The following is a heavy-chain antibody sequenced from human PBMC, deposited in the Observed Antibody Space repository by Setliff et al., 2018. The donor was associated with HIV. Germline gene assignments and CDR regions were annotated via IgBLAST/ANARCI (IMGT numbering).Heavy chain of an antibody. Sequence: SLKVSCKASGGTFSSYAISWARQAPGQGLEWMGGIIPILGIANYAQKFQGRVTITADESTSTAYMELSSLRSEDTAVYYCAREEGATVNWFDPWGQGTLVTVSS. CDR3: AREEGATVNWFDP. V-gene: IGHV1-69*10. CDR1: GGTFSSYA. CDR2: IIPILGIA. D-gene: IGHD1-26*01. J-gene: IGHJ5*02.